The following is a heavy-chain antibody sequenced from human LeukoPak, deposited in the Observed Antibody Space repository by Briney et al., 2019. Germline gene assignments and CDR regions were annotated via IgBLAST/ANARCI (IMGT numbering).Heavy chain of an antibody. CDR2: ISGSGGST. J-gene: IGHJ4*02. V-gene: IGHV3-23*01. Sequence: GGSLRLSCAASGFTFSSYAMSWVRQAPGKGLEWVSAISGSGGSTYYADSVKGRFTISRDNSKNTLYLQMNSLRAEDAAVYYCAKPYWNSTSLDYWGQGTLVTVSS. D-gene: IGHD1-7*01. CDR1: GFTFSSYA. CDR3: AKPYWNSTSLDY.